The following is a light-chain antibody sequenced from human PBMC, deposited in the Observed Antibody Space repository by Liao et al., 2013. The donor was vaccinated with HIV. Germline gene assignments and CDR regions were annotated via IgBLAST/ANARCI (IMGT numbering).Light chain of an antibody. V-gene: IGLV3-21*01. CDR2: YDS. CDR1: NIGSKS. Sequence: SYELTQPPSVSVAPGKTASITCGANNIGSKSVHWYQQKPGQAPVLVIYYDSDRPSGIPERFSGSNSGNTATLTISRAQAGDEADYYCQVWDSNIHWVFGGGTKVTVL. J-gene: IGLJ3*02. CDR3: QVWDSNIHWV.